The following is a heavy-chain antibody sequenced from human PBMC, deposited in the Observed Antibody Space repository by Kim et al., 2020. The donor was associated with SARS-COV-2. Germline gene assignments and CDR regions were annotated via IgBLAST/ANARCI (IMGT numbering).Heavy chain of an antibody. CDR3: AKVPSREVTTAFYY. Sequence: GGSLRLSCAASGFTFSTYAMYWVRQAPGKGLEWVSVMDVGGSHKFYADSVRGRFTISRDNPNNTLYLQMTSLTAEDTALYYFAKVPSREVTTAFYY. J-gene: IGHJ4*01. CDR2: MDVGGSHK. CDR1: GFTFSTYA. D-gene: IGHD1-26*01. V-gene: IGHV3-23*01.